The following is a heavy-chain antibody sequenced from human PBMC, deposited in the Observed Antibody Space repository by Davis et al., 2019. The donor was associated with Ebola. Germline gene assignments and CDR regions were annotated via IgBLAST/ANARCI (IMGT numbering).Heavy chain of an antibody. CDR3: ASHLGAADPSY. CDR1: GFTFSNYG. Sequence: GESLKISCAASGFTFSNYGMHWVRQAPGKGLKWVAFVRYDGSNKYYADSVKGRFTISRDNSKNTLFLQMNSLRAEDTAVYYCASHLGAADPSYWGQGTLVIVSS. D-gene: IGHD6-13*01. J-gene: IGHJ4*02. V-gene: IGHV3-30*02. CDR2: VRYDGSNK.